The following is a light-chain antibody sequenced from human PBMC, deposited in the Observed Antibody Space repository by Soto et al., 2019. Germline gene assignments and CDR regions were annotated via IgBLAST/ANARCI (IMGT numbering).Light chain of an antibody. CDR1: QSISNH. J-gene: IGKJ1*01. V-gene: IGKV1-6*01. CDR2: AAS. CDR3: LQDYNYPWT. Sequence: QMTQSPSSLSASVEDRVIITCRASQSISNHLNWYQQKPGKAPKLLIFAASSLQSGVPSRFSGSGSGTDFTLTISSLQPEDFATYYCLQDYNYPWTFGQGTKVDIK.